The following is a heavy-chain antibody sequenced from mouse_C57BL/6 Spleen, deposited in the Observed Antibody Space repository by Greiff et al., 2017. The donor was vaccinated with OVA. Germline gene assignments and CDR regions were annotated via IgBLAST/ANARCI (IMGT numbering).Heavy chain of an antibody. CDR1: GFTFSSYT. J-gene: IGHJ2*01. D-gene: IGHD1-1*01. CDR3: ARHDYYYGSSLDY. CDR2: ISGGGGNT. V-gene: IGHV5-9*01. Sequence: EVQVVESGGGLVKPGGSLKLSCAASGFTFSSYTMSWVRQTPEKRLEWVATISGGGGNTYYPDSVKGRFTISRDNAKNTLYLQMSSLRSEDTALYYCARHDYYYGSSLDYWGQGTTLTVSS.